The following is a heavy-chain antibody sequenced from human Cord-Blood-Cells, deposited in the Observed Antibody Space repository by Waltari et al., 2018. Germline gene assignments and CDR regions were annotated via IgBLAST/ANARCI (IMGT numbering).Heavy chain of an antibody. Sequence: QVQLQASAPGRVKPSETLSHTCTVSGASTSSYYCIWIRQPPGKGLEWIGYIYYRGRTNYNPAPKGRVTKSEDTTKNQFSLKLSSVTAADTAVNYCARGHGPYYYYYYMDVWGKGTTVTVSS. CDR3: ARGHGPYYYYYYMDV. CDR2: IYYRGRT. V-gene: IGHV4-59*01. CDR1: GASTSSYY. J-gene: IGHJ6*03.